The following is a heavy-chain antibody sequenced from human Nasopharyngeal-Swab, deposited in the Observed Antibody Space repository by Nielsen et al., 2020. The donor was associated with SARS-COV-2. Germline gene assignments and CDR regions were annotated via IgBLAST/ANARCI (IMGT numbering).Heavy chain of an antibody. CDR2: FDPEDGET. V-gene: IGHV1-24*01. D-gene: IGHD2-15*01. CDR3: ATAPVVVVVAATPGRNYYYYYGMDV. Sequence: ASVKVSCKVSGYTLTELSMHWVRQAPGKGLEWMGGFDPEDGETIYAQKFQGRVTMTEDTSTDTAYMELSSLRSEDTAVYYCATAPVVVVVAATPGRNYYYYYGMDVWGQGTTVTVSS. CDR1: GYTLTELS. J-gene: IGHJ6*02.